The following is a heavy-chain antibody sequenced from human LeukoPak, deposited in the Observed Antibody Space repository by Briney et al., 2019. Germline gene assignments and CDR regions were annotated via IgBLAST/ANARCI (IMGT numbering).Heavy chain of an antibody. CDR3: ATDILTGANDY. CDR1: GYTFTSYH. J-gene: IGHJ4*02. CDR2: INPSGGST. V-gene: IGHV1-46*01. D-gene: IGHD3-9*01. Sequence: ASVKVSCKASGYTFTSYHMHWVRQAPGQGLEWMGIINPSGGSTSYARKFQGRVTMTRDTSTSTVYMELSSLRSEDTAVYYCATDILTGANDYWGQGTLVTVSS.